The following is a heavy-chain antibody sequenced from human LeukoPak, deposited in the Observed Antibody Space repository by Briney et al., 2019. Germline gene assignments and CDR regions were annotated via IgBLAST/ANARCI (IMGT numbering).Heavy chain of an antibody. J-gene: IGHJ4*02. CDR3: ARRASSHDY. Sequence: ASVKVSCMVSGYTLTELSMHWVRQAPGKGLEWMGGFDPEDGETIYAQKFQGRVTMTRNTSISTAYMELSSLRSEDTAVYYCARRASSHDYWGQGTLVTVSS. CDR1: GYTLTELS. V-gene: IGHV1-24*01. D-gene: IGHD2-2*01. CDR2: FDPEDGET.